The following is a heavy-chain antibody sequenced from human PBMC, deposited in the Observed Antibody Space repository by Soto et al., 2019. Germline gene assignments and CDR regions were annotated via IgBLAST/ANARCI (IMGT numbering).Heavy chain of an antibody. CDR1: GGSISMYY. CDR2: IYYSGST. D-gene: IGHD6-13*01. CDR3: ATSSSWGCFDP. V-gene: IGHV4-59*08. J-gene: IGHJ5*02. Sequence: PSETLSLTCTVSGGSISMYYCSWIRQPPGKGLEWIGYIYYSGSTNYNPSPRSRVTRSVDTSKNQFSRKLSSVTAADTAVYHCATSSSWGCFDPWGKGTMVTVSS.